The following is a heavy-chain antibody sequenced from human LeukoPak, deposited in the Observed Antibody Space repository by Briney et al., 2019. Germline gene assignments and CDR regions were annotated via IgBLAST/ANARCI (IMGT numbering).Heavy chain of an antibody. V-gene: IGHV4-59*08. CDR3: ARRAAPTWYFDL. D-gene: IGHD6-13*01. Sequence: PSDTLSLTCTVSGGSISSYYWSWIRQPPGKGLEWIGYIYYSGTTNYNPSLKSRVTISVDTSKNQLSLKLNSVTAADTAVYYCARRAAPTWYFDLWGRGTLVTVSS. J-gene: IGHJ2*01. CDR2: IYYSGTT. CDR1: GGSISSYY.